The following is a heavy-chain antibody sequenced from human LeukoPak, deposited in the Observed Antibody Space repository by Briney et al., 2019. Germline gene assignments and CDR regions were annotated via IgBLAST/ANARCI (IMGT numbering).Heavy chain of an antibody. J-gene: IGHJ4*02. CDR1: GFTFSSYG. CDR2: IKQDGSEK. V-gene: IGHV3-7*01. Sequence: PGGSLRLSCAASGFTFSSYGMHWVRQAPGKGLEWVANIKQDGSEKYYVDSVKGRFTISRDNAKNSLYLQMNSLRAEDTAVYYCARAARLTFDYWGQGTLVTVSS. D-gene: IGHD4/OR15-4a*01. CDR3: ARAARLTFDY.